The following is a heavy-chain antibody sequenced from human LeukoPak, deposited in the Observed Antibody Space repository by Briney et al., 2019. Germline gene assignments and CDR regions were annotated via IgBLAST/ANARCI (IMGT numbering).Heavy chain of an antibody. Sequence: GGSLRLSCVASGFSFSDYTMNWFRQVPGEGLEWLSSIESASNYIYYADSVKARFTISRDNAKNSLYLQMNSLRAEDTAVYYCARQDIVERIAAAGIWGRIGKRGINFDYWGQGTLVTVSS. CDR1: GFSFSDYT. CDR3: ARQDIVERIAAAGIWGRIGKRGINFDY. D-gene: IGHD6-13*01. J-gene: IGHJ4*02. V-gene: IGHV3-21*01. CDR2: IESASNYI.